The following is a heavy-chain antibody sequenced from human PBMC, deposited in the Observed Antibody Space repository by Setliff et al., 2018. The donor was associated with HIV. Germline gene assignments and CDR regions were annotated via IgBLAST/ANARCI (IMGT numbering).Heavy chain of an antibody. CDR1: GYIFTSCG. J-gene: IGHJ3*02. CDR3: ARMRGGHNIREGAFDI. CDR2: ISTYNGNI. Sequence: ASVKVSCKASGYIFTSCGISWVRQAPGQGLEWKGWISTYNGNINYAQKFQGRVTMTTDTGTRTAYMELRSLRSDDTAMYYCARMRGGHNIREGAFDIWGQGTMVTVSS. D-gene: IGHD1-20*01. V-gene: IGHV1-18*01.